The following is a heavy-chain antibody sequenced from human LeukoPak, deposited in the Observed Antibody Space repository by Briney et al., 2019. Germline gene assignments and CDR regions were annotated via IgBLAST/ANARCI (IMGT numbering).Heavy chain of an antibody. CDR2: IYYSGSA. D-gene: IGHD3-10*01. V-gene: IGHV4-59*08. J-gene: IGHJ4*02. Sequence: PSETLSLTCTVSSGSISGYYWSWIRQPLGKGPQWIGYIYYSGSANYNPSLESRVTMSVDTSNDQFSLKLRSVTAADTAVYYCARHSRIYYDFDYWGQGTLVTVSS. CDR3: ARHSRIYYDFDY. CDR1: SGSISGYY.